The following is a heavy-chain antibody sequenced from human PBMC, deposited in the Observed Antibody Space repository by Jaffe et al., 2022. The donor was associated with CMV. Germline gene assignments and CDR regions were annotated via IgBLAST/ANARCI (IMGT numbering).Heavy chain of an antibody. D-gene: IGHD3-22*01. J-gene: IGHJ4*02. CDR1: GYTLTELS. Sequence: QVQLVQSGAEVKKPGASVKVSCKVSGYTLTELSMHWVRQAPGKGLEWMGGFDPEDGETIYAQKFQGRVTMTEDTSTDTAYMELSSLRSEDTAVYYCATALAMYYYDSSGLGPFFDYWGQGTLVTVSS. CDR3: ATALAMYYYDSSGLGPFFDY. V-gene: IGHV1-24*01. CDR2: FDPEDGET.